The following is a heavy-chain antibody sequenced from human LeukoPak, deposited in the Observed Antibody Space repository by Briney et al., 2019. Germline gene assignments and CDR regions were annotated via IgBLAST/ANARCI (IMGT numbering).Heavy chain of an antibody. CDR3: AREPIGGGENWFDP. CDR2: INTNTGNP. Sequence: AASVKVSCKASGYTFTSYAMNWVRQAPGQGLEWMGWINTNTGNPTYAQGFTGRFVFSLDTSVSTAYLQISSLKAEDTAVYYCAREPIGGGENWFDPWGQGTLVTVSS. V-gene: IGHV7-4-1*02. CDR1: GYTFTSYA. J-gene: IGHJ5*02. D-gene: IGHD3-10*01.